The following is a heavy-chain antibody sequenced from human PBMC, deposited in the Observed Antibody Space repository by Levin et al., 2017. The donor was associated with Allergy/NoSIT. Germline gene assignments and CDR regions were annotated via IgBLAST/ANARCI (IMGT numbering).Heavy chain of an antibody. CDR1: GFTFSSYS. CDR3: ARGIAVANCDH. J-gene: IGHJ4*02. V-gene: IGHV3-48*02. D-gene: IGHD6-19*01. CDR2: ISSGSSTI. Sequence: PGGSLRLSCAASGFTFSSYSMNWVRQAPGKGLQWVSYISSGSSTIHYADSVKGRFTISRDNGKNSLYLQMDSLRDDDTAVYFCARGIAVANCDHWGQGTLVTVSS.